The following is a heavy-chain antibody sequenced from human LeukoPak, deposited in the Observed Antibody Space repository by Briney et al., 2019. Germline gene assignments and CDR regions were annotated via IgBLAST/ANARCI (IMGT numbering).Heavy chain of an antibody. J-gene: IGHJ4*02. Sequence: GGSLRLSCAASGFTFSRYGMSWVRQAPGKGLEWVANIKEDGSEKYYVDSVKGRFTISRDNAKNSLYLQMNSLRGEDTAVYYCARGGALYSGDYWGQGTLVTVSS. CDR1: GFTFSRYG. V-gene: IGHV3-7*05. CDR2: IKEDGSEK. CDR3: ARGGALYSGDY. D-gene: IGHD6-13*01.